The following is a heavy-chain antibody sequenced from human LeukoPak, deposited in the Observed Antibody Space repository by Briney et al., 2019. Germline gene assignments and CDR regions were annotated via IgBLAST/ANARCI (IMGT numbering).Heavy chain of an antibody. D-gene: IGHD3-10*01. J-gene: IGHJ6*02. CDR2: INPNSGGR. V-gene: IGHV1-2*02. Sequence: ASVKVSCKASGYTFTDYYIHWVRQAPGQGLEWMGRINPNSGGRSYAQEFQDRVSMTRDTSISTAYMELSSLRSDDTAVYYCARSAMVRGGYGLDVWGQGTTVTVSS. CDR1: GYTFTDYY. CDR3: ARSAMVRGGYGLDV.